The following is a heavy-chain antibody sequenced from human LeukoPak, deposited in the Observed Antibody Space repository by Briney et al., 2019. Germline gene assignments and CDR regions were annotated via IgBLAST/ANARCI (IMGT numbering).Heavy chain of an antibody. Sequence: WASVKVSCKASGYTFANYYIHLVRRAPGQGLEWMGLINPSGGSTNYAQKFQGRVTMTRDTSTSTVYMELSSLRSEDTAVYYCARGPRITLVRGGQWYHYMDVWGKGTTVTISS. CDR3: ARGPRITLVRGGQWYHYMDV. D-gene: IGHD3-10*01. V-gene: IGHV1-46*01. J-gene: IGHJ6*03. CDR1: GYTFANYY. CDR2: INPSGGST.